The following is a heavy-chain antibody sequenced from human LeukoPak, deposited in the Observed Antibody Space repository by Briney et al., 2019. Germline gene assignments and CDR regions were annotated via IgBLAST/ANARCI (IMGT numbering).Heavy chain of an antibody. J-gene: IGHJ3*02. CDR3: ARASGGGQTSFDI. CDR1: GYRFTAYS. D-gene: IGHD3-16*01. CDR2: INPNSGDT. Sequence: ASVKVSCKAFGYRFTAYSMHWVRQAPGLGLEWMGWINPNSGDTKNAQNFQGRVTMTRDTSISTVYMELSSLRSDDTAVFYCARASGGGQTSFDIWGQGTVVTVSS. V-gene: IGHV1-2*02.